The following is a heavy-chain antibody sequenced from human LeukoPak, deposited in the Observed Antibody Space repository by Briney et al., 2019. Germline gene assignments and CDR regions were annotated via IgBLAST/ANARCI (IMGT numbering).Heavy chain of an antibody. V-gene: IGHV1-2*02. Sequence: ASVTVSCTASGYTFTGYYMHWVRQAPGQGLEWMGWINPNSGGTNYAQKFQGRVTMTRDTSISTAYMELSRLRSDDPAVYYCVGGGEVDTIVRGVIVPDYYYYGMDVWGQGTTVTVSS. D-gene: IGHD3-10*01. J-gene: IGHJ6*02. CDR3: VGGGEVDTIVRGVIVPDYYYYGMDV. CDR1: GYTFTGYY. CDR2: INPNSGGT.